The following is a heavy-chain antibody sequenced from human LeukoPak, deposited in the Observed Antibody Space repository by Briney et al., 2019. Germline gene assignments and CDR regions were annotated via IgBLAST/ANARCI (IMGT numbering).Heavy chain of an antibody. V-gene: IGHV1-2*02. J-gene: IGHJ5*02. Sequence: ASVKVSCKASGYTFTGYYMHWVRQAPGQGLEWMGWINPNSGGTNYAQKFQGRVTMTRDTSISTAYMELSRLRSDDTAVYYCARGSGSSSWIREENWFDPWGQGTLVTVSS. CDR1: GYTFTGYY. CDR2: INPNSGGT. CDR3: ARGSGSSSWIREENWFDP. D-gene: IGHD6-13*01.